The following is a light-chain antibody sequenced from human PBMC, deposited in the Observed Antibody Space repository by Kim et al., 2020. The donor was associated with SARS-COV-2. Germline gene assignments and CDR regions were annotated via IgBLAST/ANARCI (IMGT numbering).Light chain of an antibody. Sequence: SVSPGERATRSCRASQSVSTSLAWYQQKPGQAPSLLIYGASTRATDVPARFSGSGSGTEFTLTISSLQSEDFAVYYCQQYNNWPLFGQGTKVDIK. CDR1: QSVSTS. V-gene: IGKV3-15*01. CDR3: QQYNNWPL. J-gene: IGKJ1*01. CDR2: GAS.